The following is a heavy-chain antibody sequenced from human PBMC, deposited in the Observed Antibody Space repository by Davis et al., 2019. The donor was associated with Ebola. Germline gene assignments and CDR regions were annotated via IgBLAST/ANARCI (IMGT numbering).Heavy chain of an antibody. Sequence: GSLRLSCTVSGGSISSYYWSWIRQPPGKGLEWIGYIYYSGSTNYNPSLKSRVNISVDTSKNQFSLKLSSVTAADTAVYYCARGGKYSGYDYDYWGQGTLVTVSS. CDR2: IYYSGST. CDR1: GGSISSYY. J-gene: IGHJ4*02. CDR3: ARGGKYSGYDYDY. V-gene: IGHV4-59*01. D-gene: IGHD5-12*01.